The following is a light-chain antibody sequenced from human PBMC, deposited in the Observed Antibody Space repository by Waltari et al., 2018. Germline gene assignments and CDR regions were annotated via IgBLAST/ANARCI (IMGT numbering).Light chain of an antibody. CDR2: GAS. CDR1: QSVNSN. J-gene: IGKJ4*01. CDR3: QQYNNWPPQLT. Sequence: EVVMTQSPATLSVSPGARATLSCRASQSVNSNLAWYQQKPGQAPRLLIYGASTRAIGVPARFSGSGSGTEFTLTISSLQSEDFAVYYCQQYNNWPPQLTFGGGTKVEIK. V-gene: IGKV3-15*01.